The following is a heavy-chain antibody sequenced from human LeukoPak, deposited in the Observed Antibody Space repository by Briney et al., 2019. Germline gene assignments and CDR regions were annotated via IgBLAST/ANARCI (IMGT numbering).Heavy chain of an antibody. CDR3: ARTRREKIRSGGRNYYYYMDV. V-gene: IGHV4-39*07. CDR1: GGSISSSSYY. J-gene: IGHJ6*03. Sequence: SGTLSLTCAVSGGSISSSSYYWGWIRQPPGKGLEWIGSIYYSGSTYYNPSFKSRVTISVDTSKNQFSLKLSSVTAADTAVYYCARTRREKIRSGGRNYYYYMDVWGKGTTVTVSS. CDR2: IYYSGST. D-gene: IGHD2-15*01.